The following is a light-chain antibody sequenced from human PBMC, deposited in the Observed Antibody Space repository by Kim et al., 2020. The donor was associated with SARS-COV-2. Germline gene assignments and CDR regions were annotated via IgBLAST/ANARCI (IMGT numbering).Light chain of an antibody. CDR1: QVISHY. J-gene: IGKJ2*01. Sequence: QLTQSPSSLSASVGDTVTLTCRASQVISHYLAWYQQRPGKVPELLIYGASILQSGVPSRFSGSGSRTDFTLTITNLQPEDVGTYYCQKYNDIPYTFGQGTKLEI. CDR3: QKYNDIPYT. V-gene: IGKV1-27*01. CDR2: GAS.